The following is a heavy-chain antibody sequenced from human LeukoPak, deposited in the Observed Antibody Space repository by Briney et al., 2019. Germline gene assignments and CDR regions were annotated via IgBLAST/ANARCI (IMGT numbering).Heavy chain of an antibody. J-gene: IGHJ4*02. CDR3: ARTSDYDTIGYYLDY. CDR1: GGSISGYH. Sequence: SETLSLTCTDSGGSISGYHWSWIRQSPGKGLEWIGYINYSGNTRYKPSLRSRVTISVDTSKNQFSLNVNSVTAADTAVYYCARTSDYDTIGYYLDYWGQGVLATVSS. CDR2: INYSGNT. D-gene: IGHD3-22*01. V-gene: IGHV4-59*01.